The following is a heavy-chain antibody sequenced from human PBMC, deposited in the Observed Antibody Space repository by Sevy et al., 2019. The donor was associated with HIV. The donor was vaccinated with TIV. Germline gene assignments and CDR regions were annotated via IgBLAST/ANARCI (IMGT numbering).Heavy chain of an antibody. CDR3: ARRNDFDI. V-gene: IGHV4-59*08. CDR1: GGSINSDH. CDR2: VYYTGGT. Sequence: PTLRQLPETLSLTCTVSGGSINSDHWNWIRQPPGKGLEWIGYVYYTGGTNYNPSLKNRVTISVDRTKNQFSLKLTSVTAADTAVYYCARRNDFDIWGQGTMVTVSS. J-gene: IGHJ3*02.